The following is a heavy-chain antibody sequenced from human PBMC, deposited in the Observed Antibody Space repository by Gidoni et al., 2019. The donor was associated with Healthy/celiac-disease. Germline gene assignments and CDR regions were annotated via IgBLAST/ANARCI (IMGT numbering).Heavy chain of an antibody. CDR1: GYTFTSYA. D-gene: IGHD3-9*01. V-gene: IGHV1-3*01. CDR3: ARVGGLRYFDPDAFDI. CDR2: MKAGNGTT. Sequence: QVQLVQAGAEVKKPGAAVKVSGKASGYTFTSYAMQWVRQAPGQRLEWMGWMKAGNGTTKYSQKFQGRVTITRYTSASTAYMELSSLRSEDTAVYYCARVGGLRYFDPDAFDIWGQGTMVTVSS. J-gene: IGHJ3*02.